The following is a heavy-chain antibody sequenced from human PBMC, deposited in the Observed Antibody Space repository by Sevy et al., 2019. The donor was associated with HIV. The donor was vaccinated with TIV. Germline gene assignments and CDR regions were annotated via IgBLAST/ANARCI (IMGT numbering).Heavy chain of an antibody. CDR3: AKGDRTFYGLDV. D-gene: IGHD2-15*01. CDR2: ISGSGGST. Sequence: GGSLRLSCAASGFIFSTYTMTWVRRAPGKGLEWVSGISGSGGSTDYADSWKGRFTIFRDNVKNTVYLQMNSLRAEDTAVYYCAKGDRTFYGLDVWGQGTTVTVSS. V-gene: IGHV3-23*01. CDR1: GFIFSTYT. J-gene: IGHJ6*02.